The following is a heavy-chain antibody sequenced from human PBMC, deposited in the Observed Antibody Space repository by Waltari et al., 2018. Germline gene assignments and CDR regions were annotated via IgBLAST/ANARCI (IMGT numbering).Heavy chain of an antibody. Sequence: EVQRVEAGGGWGQHGGSLRLSCVASGCTLSDYSMTWVRQAPGKGLGGVSFIRSSGYPINAADSVKGRFTISRDNARNSLYLQMNSLRADDPAVYYCARASGGDYTPLDYWGQGTLVTVSS. J-gene: IGHJ4*02. CDR3: ARASGGDYTPLDY. CDR1: GCTLSDYS. D-gene: IGHD2-21*02. V-gene: IGHV3-48*04. CDR2: IRSSGYPI.